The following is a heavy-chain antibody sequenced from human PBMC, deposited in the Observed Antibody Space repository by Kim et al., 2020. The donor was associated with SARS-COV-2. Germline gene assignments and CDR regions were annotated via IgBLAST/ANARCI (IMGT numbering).Heavy chain of an antibody. CDR3: VRVTDQAGYYYMDV. D-gene: IGHD2-2*01. J-gene: IGHJ6*03. CDR2: IKTDGSDI. CDR1: GFTFSTYW. V-gene: IGHV3-74*01. Sequence: GGSLRLSCAASGFTFSTYWMHWVRQAPGKGLVWVSRIKTDGSDIKYADSVKGRFTASRDNAKNTLFLQMNSLRAEDTAVYYCVRVTDQAGYYYMDVWGKG.